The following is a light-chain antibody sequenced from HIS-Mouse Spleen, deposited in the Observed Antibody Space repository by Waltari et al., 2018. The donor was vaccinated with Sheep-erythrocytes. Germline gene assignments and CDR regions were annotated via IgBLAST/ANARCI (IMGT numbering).Light chain of an antibody. CDR3: QQYGSSPWT. V-gene: IGKV2-30*02. CDR2: KVS. J-gene: IGKJ1*01. CDR1: QSLVHSDGNTY. Sequence: DVVMTQSPLSLPVTLGQPASISCRSSQSLVHSDGNTYLNWFQQRPGQSPRRQIYKVSNRDSGVPDRFSGSGSGTDFTLTISRLEPEDFAVYYCQQYGSSPWTFGQGTKVEIK.